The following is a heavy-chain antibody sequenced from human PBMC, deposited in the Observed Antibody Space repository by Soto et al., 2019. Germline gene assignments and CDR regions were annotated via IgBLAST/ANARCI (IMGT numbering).Heavy chain of an antibody. CDR2: IWYDGSNK. V-gene: IGHV3-33*01. CDR1: GFTFSSYG. Sequence: GGSLRLSCAASGFTFSSYGMHWVRQAPGKGLEWVAVIWYDGSNKYYADSVKGRFTISRDNSKNTLYLQMNSLRAEDTAVYYCATYYDFWSGYYHGYWGQGTLVTVSS. J-gene: IGHJ4*02. D-gene: IGHD3-3*01. CDR3: ATYYDFWSGYYHGY.